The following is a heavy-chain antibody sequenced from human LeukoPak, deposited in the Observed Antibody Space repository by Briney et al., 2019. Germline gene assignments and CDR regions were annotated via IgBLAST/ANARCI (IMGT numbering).Heavy chain of an antibody. D-gene: IGHD1-26*01. V-gene: IGHV1-2*04. Sequence: ASVKVSCKASGYTFTGYYMHWVRQAPGQGLEWMGWINPNSGGTNYAQKFQGWVTMTRDTSISTAYMELSRLRSDDTAVYYCARVRRGSDYYGMDVWGQGTTVTVSS. J-gene: IGHJ6*02. CDR2: INPNSGGT. CDR1: GYTFTGYY. CDR3: ARVRRGSDYYGMDV.